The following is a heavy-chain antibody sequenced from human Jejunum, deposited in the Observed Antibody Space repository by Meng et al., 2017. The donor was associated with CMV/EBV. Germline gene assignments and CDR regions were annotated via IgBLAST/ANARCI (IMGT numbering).Heavy chain of an antibody. CDR2: IGTGSTK. Sequence: WAASGSSRSIYSMNWGRQAPGKGLEGVAYIGTGSTKYYADSLEGRFTVSRDDAKNSLYLQMNSLRGEDTAVYFCVRDPVLSGLDVWGQGTTVTVSS. CDR3: VRDPVLSGLDV. V-gene: IGHV3-48*04. CDR1: GSSRSIYS. J-gene: IGHJ6*02.